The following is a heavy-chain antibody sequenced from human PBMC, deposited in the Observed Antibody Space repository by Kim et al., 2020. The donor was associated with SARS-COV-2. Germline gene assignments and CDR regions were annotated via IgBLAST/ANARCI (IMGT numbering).Heavy chain of an antibody. CDR2: IYNSGST. CDR3: ARSPSHDYGGQDWYFDL. Sequence: SETLSLTCTVPGGSISSYYWHWMRQPPGKGLEWIGYIYNSGSTNTNPSLKSRVTMSVDTSRNQFSLRLTSVTDVDTAVYYCARSPSHDYGGQDWYFDLWG. V-gene: IGHV4-59*01. J-gene: IGHJ2*01. D-gene: IGHD4-17*01. CDR1: GGSISSYY.